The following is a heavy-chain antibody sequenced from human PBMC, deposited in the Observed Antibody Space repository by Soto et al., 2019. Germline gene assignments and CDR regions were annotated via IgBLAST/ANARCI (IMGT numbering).Heavy chain of an antibody. Sequence: GASVKVSCKASGYIFSTYGLSWVRQAPGQGLEWMGCAYNGNTNYAQSLQGRVTMTTDTSTSTGYMELRSLRSEDTAVYYCARGGILNGGFYGPDYWGQGTVVTVSS. J-gene: IGHJ4*02. CDR2: AYNGNT. CDR1: GYIFSTYG. V-gene: IGHV1-18*01. CDR3: ARGGILNGGFYGPDY. D-gene: IGHD2-8*01.